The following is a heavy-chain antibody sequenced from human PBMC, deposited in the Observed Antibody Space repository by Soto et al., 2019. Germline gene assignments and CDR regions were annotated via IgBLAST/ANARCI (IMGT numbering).Heavy chain of an antibody. Sequence: SETLSLTCTVSGGSISSGDYYWSWIRQPPGKGLEWIGYIYYSGSTYYNPSLKSRVTISVDTSKNQFSLKLGSVTAADTAVYYCARAGDCGGSCYSGYYYYGMDVWGQGTTVTVSS. CDR2: IYYSGST. CDR1: GGSISSGDYY. V-gene: IGHV4-30-4*01. CDR3: ARAGDCGGSCYSGYYYYGMDV. J-gene: IGHJ6*02. D-gene: IGHD2-15*01.